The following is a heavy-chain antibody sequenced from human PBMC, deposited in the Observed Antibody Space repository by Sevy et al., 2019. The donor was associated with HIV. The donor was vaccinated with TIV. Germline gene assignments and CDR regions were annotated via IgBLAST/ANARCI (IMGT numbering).Heavy chain of an antibody. J-gene: IGHJ5*02. D-gene: IGHD3-10*01. CDR3: ASPRYFFGSGSYFSNWFDP. Sequence: SETLSLTCTVSGGSISYTTYYWGWVRQPPGKGLEWIGGIDYSGSTYYKPPFRSRVTMSVDTSKNQFSLKLSSVTAADTAVYYCASPRYFFGSGSYFSNWFDPWGQGTLVTVSS. CDR2: IDYSGST. V-gene: IGHV4-39*01. CDR1: GGSISYTTYY.